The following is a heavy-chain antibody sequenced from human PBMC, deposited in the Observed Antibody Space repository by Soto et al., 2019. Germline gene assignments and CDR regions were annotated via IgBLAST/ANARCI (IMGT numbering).Heavy chain of an antibody. CDR2: ISAYNGNT. CDR3: ARDNLPLSFSLHDAFDI. Sequence: GASVKVSCKASGYTFTSSGISWVRQAPGQGLEWMGWISAYNGNTNYAQKLQGRVTMTTDTSTSTAYMELRSLRSDDTAVYYCARDNLPLSFSLHDAFDIWAQGTMVTVSS. D-gene: IGHD2-2*01. CDR1: GYTFTSSG. V-gene: IGHV1-18*01. J-gene: IGHJ3*02.